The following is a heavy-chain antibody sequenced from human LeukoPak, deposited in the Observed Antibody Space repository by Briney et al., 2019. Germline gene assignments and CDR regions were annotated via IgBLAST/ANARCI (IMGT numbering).Heavy chain of an antibody. CDR1: GFTFSGYD. D-gene: IGHD6-6*01. V-gene: IGHV3-21*01. Sequence: GGSLRLSCAASGFTFSGYDMNWVRQAPGKGLEWVSSISGSSSYIYYADSMKGRFTISRDNGKNSLYLQMNSLRAEDTAVYFCARGSSNVAARNNWFDPWGQGTQVTVSS. CDR2: ISGSSSYI. CDR3: ARGSSNVAARNNWFDP. J-gene: IGHJ5*02.